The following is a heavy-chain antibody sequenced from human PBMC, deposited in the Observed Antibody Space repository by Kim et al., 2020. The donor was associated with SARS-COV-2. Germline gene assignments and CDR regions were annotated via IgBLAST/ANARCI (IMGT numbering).Heavy chain of an antibody. Sequence: TSHPSPKSRVTISVDTSKNQFSLKLSSVTAADTAVYYCASLIQDYYGMDVWGQGTTVTVSS. CDR3: ASLIQDYYGMDV. J-gene: IGHJ6*02. V-gene: IGHV4-59*01.